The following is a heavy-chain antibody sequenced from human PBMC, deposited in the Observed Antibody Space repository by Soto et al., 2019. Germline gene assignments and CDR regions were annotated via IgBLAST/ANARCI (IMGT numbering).Heavy chain of an antibody. CDR2: ISGSGGST. J-gene: IGHJ4*02. D-gene: IGHD2-15*01. Sequence: EVQLLESGGGLVKPGGSLRLSCVASGFTFGSYTMPWVRQAPGKGLQWVSAISGSGGSTYYADSVKGRFTTSRDNSMNTLSLQMNSLRDEYTAVYYCARDSLVLALDSWGQGTLVTVSS. V-gene: IGHV3-23*01. CDR3: ARDSLVLALDS. CDR1: GFTFGSYT.